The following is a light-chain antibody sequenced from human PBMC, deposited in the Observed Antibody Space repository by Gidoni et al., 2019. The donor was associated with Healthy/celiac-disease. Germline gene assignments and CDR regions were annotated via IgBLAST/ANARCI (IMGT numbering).Light chain of an antibody. J-gene: IGKJ1*01. CDR2: GAS. CDR1: QSVSSN. CDR3: QQYNNWPSWT. V-gene: IGKV3-15*01. Sequence: EIVMTQSPATLSVSPGERATLSCRASQSVSSNLAWYQQKPGQAPRLLSYGASTRATGIPARVSGSGSGTEFTLTISSLQSEDFAVYYCQQYNNWPSWTFGQGTKVEIK.